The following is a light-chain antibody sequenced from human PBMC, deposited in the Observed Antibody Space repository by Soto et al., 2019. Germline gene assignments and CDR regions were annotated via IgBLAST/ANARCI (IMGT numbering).Light chain of an antibody. V-gene: IGLV2-14*01. CDR1: GRDIGAYDY. CDR2: GVK. J-gene: IGLJ1*01. Sequence: QSALTQPASVSGSPGQSITISCTGSGRDIGAYDYVSWYQQHPGKAPKLLIYGVKNRPSGVSYRFSASKSAFTASLTIAGVQAEDEAHYYCSSYTTSYFYVVGPGTKVTVL. CDR3: SSYTTSYFYV.